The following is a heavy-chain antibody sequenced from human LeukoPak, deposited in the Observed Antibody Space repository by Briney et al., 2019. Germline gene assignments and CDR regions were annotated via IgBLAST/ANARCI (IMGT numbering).Heavy chain of an antibody. CDR1: GFTFGDYA. V-gene: IGHV3-49*03. CDR3: TRARGYFDWLSSLYYFDY. CDR2: IRSKAYGGTT. J-gene: IGHJ4*02. D-gene: IGHD3-9*01. Sequence: GGSLRLSCTASGFTFGDYAMSWFRQAPGKGLEWVGFIRSKAYGGTTEYAASVKGRFTISRDDSKGIAYLQMNSLKTEDTAVYYCTRARGYFDWLSSLYYFDYWGQGTLVTVSS.